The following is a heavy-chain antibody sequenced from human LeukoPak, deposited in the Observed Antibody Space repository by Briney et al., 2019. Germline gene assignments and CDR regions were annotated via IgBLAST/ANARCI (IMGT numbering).Heavy chain of an antibody. D-gene: IGHD5-12*01. J-gene: IGHJ4*02. CDR1: GGTFSSYT. CDR2: IIPILGIA. V-gene: IGHV1-69*04. CDR3: ERDLRGYSGLRFDY. Sequence: GASVKVSCKASGGTFSSYTISWVRQAPGQGLEWMGRIIPILGIANYAQKFQGRVTITADKSASTAYMELSSLRSEDTAVYYCERDLRGYSGLRFDYWGQGTLVTVSS.